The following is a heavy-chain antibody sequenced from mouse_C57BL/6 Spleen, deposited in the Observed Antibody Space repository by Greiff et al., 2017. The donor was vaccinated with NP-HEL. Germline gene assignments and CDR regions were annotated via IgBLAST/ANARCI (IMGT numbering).Heavy chain of an antibody. V-gene: IGHV1-69*01. CDR3: ARGHYYGSSYYFDY. CDR2: IDPSDSYT. Sequence: QVQLQQPGAELVMPGASVKLSCKASGYTFTSYWMHWVKQRPGQGLEWIGEIDPSDSYTNYNQKFKGKSPLTVDKSSSTAYMQLSSLTSEDSAVYYCARGHYYGSSYYFDYWGQGTTLTVSS. J-gene: IGHJ2*01. D-gene: IGHD1-1*01. CDR1: GYTFTSYW.